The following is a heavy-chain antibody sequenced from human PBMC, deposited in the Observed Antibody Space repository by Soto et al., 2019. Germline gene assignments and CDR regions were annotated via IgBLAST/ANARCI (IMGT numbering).Heavy chain of an antibody. J-gene: IGHJ4*02. Sequence: QVQLQQWGAGLLKPSETLSLTCAVYGGSFSGYYWSWIRQPPGKGLGWIGEINHSGSTNYNPSLKVRVTISVDTSKNQFSLKLSSVTAADTAVYYCARGGWWLRYYFDYWGQGTLVTVSS. V-gene: IGHV4-34*01. D-gene: IGHD5-12*01. CDR3: ARGGWWLRYYFDY. CDR1: GGSFSGYY. CDR2: INHSGST.